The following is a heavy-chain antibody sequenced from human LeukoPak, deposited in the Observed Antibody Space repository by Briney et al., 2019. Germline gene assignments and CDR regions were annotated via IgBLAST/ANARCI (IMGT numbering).Heavy chain of an antibody. CDR2: IYHSGST. CDR3: ARGRGVPYYYDSSGYYPADY. V-gene: IGHV4-4*02. D-gene: IGHD3-22*01. CDR1: GGSISSSNW. Sequence: KPSGTLSLTCAVSGGSISSSNWWSWVRQPPGKGLEWIGEIYHSGSTNYNPSLKSRVTISVDTSKNQFSLKLSSVTAADTAVYYCARGRGVPYYYDSSGYYPADYWGQGTLVTVSS. J-gene: IGHJ4*02.